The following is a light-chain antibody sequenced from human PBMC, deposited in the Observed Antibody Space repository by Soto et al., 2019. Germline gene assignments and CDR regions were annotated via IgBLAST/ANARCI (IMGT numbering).Light chain of an antibody. V-gene: IGKV1-5*03. CDR2: KAS. J-gene: IGKJ2*01. CDR3: QQYIRYSPYT. Sequence: DIQMTQFPSTLSASIGDRVTITCRASQTISRSLAWYQQKPGKAPKLLIYKASNLETGVPSRFSGSGSGKEFALTISSLQPDDFATYYCQQYIRYSPYTFGQGTRLEIK. CDR1: QTISRS.